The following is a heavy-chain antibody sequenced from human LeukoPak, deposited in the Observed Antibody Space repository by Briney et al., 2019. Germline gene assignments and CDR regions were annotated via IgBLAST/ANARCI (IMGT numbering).Heavy chain of an antibody. CDR3: AIYYSSWIDH. CDR2: IYYSGNT. Sequence: KASETLSLTCTVSGVSISTDDYYWTWIRQHPGKGLEWIGYIYYSGNTYYNPSLKSRVTISVDTSKNQFSLKLSSVTAADTAVYYCAIYYSSWIDHWGQGTLVTVSP. J-gene: IGHJ4*02. D-gene: IGHD6-6*01. CDR1: GVSISTDDYY. V-gene: IGHV4-31*03.